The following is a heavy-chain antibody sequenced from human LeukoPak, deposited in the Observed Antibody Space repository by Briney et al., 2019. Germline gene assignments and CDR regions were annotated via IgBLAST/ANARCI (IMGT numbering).Heavy chain of an antibody. D-gene: IGHD1-26*01. V-gene: IGHV1-2*01. CDR1: GYTFTEYY. CDR2: INLNSGGP. Sequence: SGVPVSCKASGYTFTEYYMHWVGPAPAQGLEWMGRINLNSGGPNHAHKFQGRVPNTRDTAISTAYLDPNRLRPGDTAVDVSASGGIGSDDNYYMDVWGKGTTVTVSS. CDR3: ASGGIGSDDNYYMDV. J-gene: IGHJ6*03.